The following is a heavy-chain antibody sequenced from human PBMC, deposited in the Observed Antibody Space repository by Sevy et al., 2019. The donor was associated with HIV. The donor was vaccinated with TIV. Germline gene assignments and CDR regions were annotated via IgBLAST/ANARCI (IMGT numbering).Heavy chain of an antibody. Sequence: SETLSLTCTVSGGSISSYYWSWIRQPAGKGLEWIGRIYTSGSTNFNPSLKSRVTMSVDTSKNQFSLKLSSVTAADTAVYYCARVGGETNYYYGMDVWGQGTTVTVSS. CDR2: IYTSGST. CDR3: ARVGGETNYYYGMDV. J-gene: IGHJ6*02. CDR1: GGSISSYY. D-gene: IGHD3-16*01. V-gene: IGHV4-4*07.